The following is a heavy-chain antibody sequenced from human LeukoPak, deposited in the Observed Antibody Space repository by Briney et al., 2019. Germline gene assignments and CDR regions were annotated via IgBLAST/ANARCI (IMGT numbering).Heavy chain of an antibody. CDR2: IYTSGST. Sequence: SETLSLTCTVSGGSISTYNWSWIRQPAGKGLEWIGRIYTSGSTNYNPSLKSRVTMSVDTSKSQFPLKLSSVTAADTAVYYCARAEVYYDSSGYLNFYFDYWGQGTLVTVSS. CDR1: GGSISTYN. CDR3: ARAEVYYDSSGYLNFYFDY. V-gene: IGHV4-4*07. D-gene: IGHD3-22*01. J-gene: IGHJ4*02.